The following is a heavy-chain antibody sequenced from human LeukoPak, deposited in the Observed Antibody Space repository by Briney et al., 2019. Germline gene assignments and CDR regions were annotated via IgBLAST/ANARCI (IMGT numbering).Heavy chain of an antibody. CDR3: AKPPPYCGGDCYSGSYFDY. Sequence: ETLSLTCAVYGGSFSGYYWSWVRQAPGKGLEWVSAISGSGGGTYYADSVKGRFTISRDNSKNTLYLQMNSLRAEDTAVYYCAKPPPYCGGDCYSGSYFDYWGQGTLVTVSS. CDR1: GGSFSGYY. CDR2: ISGSGGGT. D-gene: IGHD2-21*02. V-gene: IGHV3-23*01. J-gene: IGHJ4*02.